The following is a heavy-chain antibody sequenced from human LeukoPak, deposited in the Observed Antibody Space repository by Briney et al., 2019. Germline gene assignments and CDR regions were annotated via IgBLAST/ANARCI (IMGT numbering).Heavy chain of an antibody. CDR2: ITTSTGKP. CDR1: GYTFTVYS. Sequence: GASVKVSCTASGYTFTVYSINWLRQAPGQGFEWMGWITTSTGKPTYAQGFTGRFVFSLDTSVSTTYLHINSLKAVDTAVYYCARDASMINFDYWGQGSLVTVSS. CDR3: ARDASMINFDY. V-gene: IGHV7-4-1*02. D-gene: IGHD3-16*01. J-gene: IGHJ4*02.